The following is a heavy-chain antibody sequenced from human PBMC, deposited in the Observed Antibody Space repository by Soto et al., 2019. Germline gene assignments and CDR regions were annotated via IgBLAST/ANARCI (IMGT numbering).Heavy chain of an antibody. CDR3: AREVSSSWPTHYYYYGMDV. J-gene: IGHJ6*02. V-gene: IGHV1-18*04. Sequence: GASVKVSCKASGYTFTGYYMHWVRQAPGQGLEWMGWINAYNGDTNYAQNLQGRVTMTTDTSTSTAYMELRSLRSDDTAVYYCAREVSSSWPTHYYYYGMDVWGQGTTVTVSS. D-gene: IGHD6-13*01. CDR2: INAYNGDT. CDR1: GYTFTGYY.